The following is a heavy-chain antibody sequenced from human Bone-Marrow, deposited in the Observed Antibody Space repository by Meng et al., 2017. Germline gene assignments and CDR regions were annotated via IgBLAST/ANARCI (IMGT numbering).Heavy chain of an antibody. D-gene: IGHD3-10*01. CDR2: IIPIFGTT. J-gene: IGHJ4*02. V-gene: IGHV1-69*13. CDR3: AAASYGSGSYQLSDY. CDR1: GDTFTSFT. Sequence: SVKVSCKAFGDTFTSFTFNWVRQAPGQGLEWMGGIIPIFGTTEYAQKFQGRVTITADESTSTAYMELSSLRSEDTAVFYCAAASYGSGSYQLSDYWGQGTLVTVSS.